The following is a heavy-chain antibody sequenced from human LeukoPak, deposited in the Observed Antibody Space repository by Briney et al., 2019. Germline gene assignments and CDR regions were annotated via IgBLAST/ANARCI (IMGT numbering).Heavy chain of an antibody. CDR2: IKQDGSEK. D-gene: IGHD6-13*01. CDR3: ARDRRGSSWYWSYYYYYMDV. Sequence: PGGSLRLSCAASGFTFSSYWMSWVRQAPGKGLEWVANIKQDGSEKYYVDSVKGRFTISRDNAKNSLYLQMNSLRAEDTAVYYCARDRRGSSWYWSYYYYYMDVWGKGTTVTISS. CDR1: GFTFSSYW. J-gene: IGHJ6*03. V-gene: IGHV3-7*01.